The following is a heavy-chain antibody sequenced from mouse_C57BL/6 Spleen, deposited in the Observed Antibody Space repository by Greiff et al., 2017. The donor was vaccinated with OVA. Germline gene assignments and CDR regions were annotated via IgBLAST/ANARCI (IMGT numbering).Heavy chain of an antibody. CDR3: AREHGSSPYWYFDV. CDR1: GYTFTNYW. D-gene: IGHD1-1*01. V-gene: IGHV1-63*01. J-gene: IGHJ1*03. Sequence: QVHVKQSGAELVRPGTSVKMSCTASGYTFTNYWIGWAKQRPGHGLEWIGDIYPGGGYTNYNEKFKGKATLTADKSSSTAYMQFSSLTSEDSAIYYCAREHGSSPYWYFDVWGTGTTVTVSS. CDR2: IYPGGGYT.